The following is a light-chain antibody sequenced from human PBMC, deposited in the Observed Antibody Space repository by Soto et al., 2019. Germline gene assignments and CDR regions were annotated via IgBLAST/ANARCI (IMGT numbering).Light chain of an antibody. CDR2: AAS. Sequence: DIQMTQSPSSLSASVGDRVTITCRASQSISSYLNWYQQKPGKAPKLLIYAASSLQSGVPSRFSGSGSGTDFTLTISSLQPEDFATYYCQQANSFPRTFGRGTKVDIK. V-gene: IGKV1-39*01. J-gene: IGKJ1*01. CDR3: QQANSFPRT. CDR1: QSISSY.